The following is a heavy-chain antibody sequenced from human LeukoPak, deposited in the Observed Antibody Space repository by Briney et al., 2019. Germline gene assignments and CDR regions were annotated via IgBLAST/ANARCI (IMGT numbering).Heavy chain of an antibody. CDR1: GYTFTDYY. Sequence: ASVEISCKVSGYTFTDYYMHWVQQAPGKGLEWMGLVDPEDGETIYAEKFQGRVTITADTSTDTAYMELSSLRSEDTAVYYCATGGKYYDSSGYSDYWGQGTLVTVSS. V-gene: IGHV1-69-2*01. CDR2: VDPEDGET. J-gene: IGHJ4*02. D-gene: IGHD3-22*01. CDR3: ATGGKYYDSSGYSDY.